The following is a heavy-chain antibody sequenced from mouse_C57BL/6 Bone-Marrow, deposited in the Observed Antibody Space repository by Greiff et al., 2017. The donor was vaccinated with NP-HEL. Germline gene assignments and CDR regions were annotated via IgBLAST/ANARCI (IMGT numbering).Heavy chain of an antibody. CDR2: ISNGGGST. Sequence: EVMLVESGGGLVQPGGSPKLSCAASGFTFSDYYMYWVRQTPEKRLEWVAYISNGGGSTYYPDTVKGRFTISRDNAKNTLYLQMSRLKSEDTAMYYCARHYYYGSSPAWFAYWGQGTLVTVSA. V-gene: IGHV5-12*01. D-gene: IGHD1-1*01. CDR3: ARHYYYGSSPAWFAY. J-gene: IGHJ3*01. CDR1: GFTFSDYY.